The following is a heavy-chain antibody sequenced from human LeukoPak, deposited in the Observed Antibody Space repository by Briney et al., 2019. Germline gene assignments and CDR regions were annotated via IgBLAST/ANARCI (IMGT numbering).Heavy chain of an antibody. Sequence: GGSLRLSCAASGSTSSSYAMSWVRQAPGKGLEWVLGISGSGATTYHADSVKGRFTISRDNSKNTLYLQMSSLRAEDTAVYNCATDVGVVVTGRFDFWGQGTLVTVSS. CDR2: ISGSGATT. J-gene: IGHJ4*02. CDR1: GSTSSSYA. CDR3: ATDVGVVVTGRFDF. D-gene: IGHD2-21*02. V-gene: IGHV3-23*01.